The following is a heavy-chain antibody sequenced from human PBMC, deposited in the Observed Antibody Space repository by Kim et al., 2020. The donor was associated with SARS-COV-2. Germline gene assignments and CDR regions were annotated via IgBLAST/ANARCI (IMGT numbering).Heavy chain of an antibody. CDR2: IIPIFGTA. CDR1: GDTFSSYA. J-gene: IGHJ5*02. D-gene: IGHD2-2*01. Sequence: SVKVSCKASGDTFSSYAISWVRQAPGQGLEWMGGIIPIFGTANYAQKFQGRVTITADESTSTAYMELSSLRSEDTAVYYCARGEDIVVVPAAKFGWFDPWGEGALLTASP. V-gene: IGHV1-69*13. CDR3: ARGEDIVVVPAAKFGWFDP.